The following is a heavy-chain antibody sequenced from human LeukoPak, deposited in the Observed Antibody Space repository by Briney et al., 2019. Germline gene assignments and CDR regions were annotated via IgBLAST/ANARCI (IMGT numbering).Heavy chain of an antibody. CDR2: IYISGST. CDR3: ARDTRGYYDFWSGYFYYFDY. CDR1: GGSMSTYY. J-gene: IGHJ4*02. V-gene: IGHV4-4*07. Sequence: PSETLSLTCSVSGGSMSTYYWSWIRQPAGKGLEWIGRIYISGSTNYNPSLKSRVSMSVDTSKNHFSLKLSSVTAADTAVYYCARDTRGYYDFWSGYFYYFDYWGQGTLVTVSS. D-gene: IGHD3-3*01.